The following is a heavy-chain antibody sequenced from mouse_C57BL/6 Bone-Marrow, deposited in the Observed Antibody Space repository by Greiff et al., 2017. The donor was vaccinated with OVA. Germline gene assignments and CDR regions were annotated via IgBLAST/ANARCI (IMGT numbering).Heavy chain of an antibody. D-gene: IGHD1-1*01. Sequence: EVQLQQSGPELVKPGDSVKISCKASGYSFTGYFMNWVMQSHGKSLEWIGRINPYNGDTFYNQKFKGKATLTVDKSFSTAHMELRSLTSEDSAVYYCARDRYYYGSIDYWGQGTTLTVSS. CDR3: ARDRYYYGSIDY. CDR1: GYSFTGYF. V-gene: IGHV1-20*01. CDR2: INPYNGDT. J-gene: IGHJ2*01.